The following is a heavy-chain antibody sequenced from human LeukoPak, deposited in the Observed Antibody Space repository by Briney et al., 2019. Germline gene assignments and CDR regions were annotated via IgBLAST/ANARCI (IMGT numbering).Heavy chain of an antibody. D-gene: IGHD6-19*01. CDR3: ARTIPVAGTGY. CDR2: IYHSGST. CDR1: GYSISSGYY. J-gene: IGHJ4*02. Sequence: PSETLSLTCTVSGYSISSGYYWGWIRQPPGKGLEWIGSIYHSGSTYYNPSLKSRVTISVDTPKNQFSLKLSSVTAADTAVYYCARTIPVAGTGYWGQGTLVTVSS. V-gene: IGHV4-38-2*02.